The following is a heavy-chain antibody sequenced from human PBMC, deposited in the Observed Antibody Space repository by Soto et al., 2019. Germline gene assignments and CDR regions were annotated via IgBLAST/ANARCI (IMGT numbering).Heavy chain of an antibody. CDR1: GFTFSSYS. V-gene: IGHV3-48*01. D-gene: IGHD1-1*01. J-gene: IGHJ3*02. CDR3: ARDRRAQLERRPYAFDI. Sequence: GGSLGLSCAASGFTFSSYSMNWVRQAPGKGLEWVSYISSSSSTIYYADSVKGRFTISRDNAKNSLYLQMNSLRAEDTAVYYCARDRRAQLERRPYAFDIWGQGTMVTVSS. CDR2: ISSSSSTI.